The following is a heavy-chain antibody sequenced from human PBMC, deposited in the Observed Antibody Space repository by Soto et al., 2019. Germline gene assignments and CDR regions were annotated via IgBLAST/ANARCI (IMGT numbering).Heavy chain of an antibody. Sequence: QVQLQQWGAGLLKPSETLSLTCAVYGGFVSSGSYYWSWIRQPPGKGLEWIGEMSHSGGTHFNPSLKSRVTISVDTSNNQFPLKMSSVTAADTALYYCARVERGTATTVVDAFDIWGPGTMVTVSS. V-gene: IGHV4-34*01. CDR2: MSHSGGT. J-gene: IGHJ3*02. D-gene: IGHD1-1*01. CDR1: GGFVSSGSYY. CDR3: ARVERGTATTVVDAFDI.